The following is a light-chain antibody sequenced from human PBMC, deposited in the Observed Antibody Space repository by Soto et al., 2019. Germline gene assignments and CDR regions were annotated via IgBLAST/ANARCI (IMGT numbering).Light chain of an antibody. J-gene: IGKJ1*01. CDR3: QQYSSYSPWT. Sequence: DIQMTQSPSSLSASVGDRVSITCRASQSISSYLNWYQQKPGKAPKLLIYAASSLQSGVPSRFSGGGSGTEFTLTISSLQPDDFATYYCQQYSSYSPWTFGQGTKVDIK. CDR2: AAS. V-gene: IGKV1-39*01. CDR1: QSISSY.